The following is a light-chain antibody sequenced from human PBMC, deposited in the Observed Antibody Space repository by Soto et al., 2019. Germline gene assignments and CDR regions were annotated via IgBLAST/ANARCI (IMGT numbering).Light chain of an antibody. V-gene: IGKV1-9*01. J-gene: IGKJ4*01. CDR1: QVISSY. CDR2: AAS. Sequence: DIQLTQSPSFLSPSIGESVTITCRASQVISSYLAWYQQKPGKAPKLLIYAASTLQSGVPSRFSGSGSGTDFTLTISCLQSEDFATYYCQQYYSYPLTFGGGTKVDIK. CDR3: QQYYSYPLT.